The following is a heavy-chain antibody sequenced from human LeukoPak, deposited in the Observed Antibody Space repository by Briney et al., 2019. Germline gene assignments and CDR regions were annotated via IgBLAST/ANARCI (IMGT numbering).Heavy chain of an antibody. J-gene: IGHJ4*02. CDR3: AKISTVTANFDH. D-gene: IGHD4-17*01. CDR1: GFAFGNYA. Sequence: GGSLRLSCAASGFAFGNYAMGWVRQAPGKGLEWVSSIDSSGSYTPSADSVKGRFTISRDNSENTVYLQMNSLRAEGTAVYSCAKISTVTANFDHWGQGTLVTVSS. CDR2: IDSSGSYT. V-gene: IGHV3-23*01.